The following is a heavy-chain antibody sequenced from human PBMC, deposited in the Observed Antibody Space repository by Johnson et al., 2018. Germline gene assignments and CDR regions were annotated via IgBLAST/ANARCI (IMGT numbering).Heavy chain of an antibody. Sequence: QVQLVQSGGGVVQPGRSLRLSCAASGFTFSSYGMHGVRQAPGKGLEWVAVISYDGSNKYYADSVKGRFTISRDNSKNTLYLQMNRRRAEDTAVYYCARWGTTGDAVDIWGQGTMVTVSS. D-gene: IGHD4-17*01. V-gene: IGHV3-30*03. CDR1: GFTFSSYG. J-gene: IGHJ3*02. CDR3: ARWGTTGDAVDI. CDR2: ISYDGSNK.